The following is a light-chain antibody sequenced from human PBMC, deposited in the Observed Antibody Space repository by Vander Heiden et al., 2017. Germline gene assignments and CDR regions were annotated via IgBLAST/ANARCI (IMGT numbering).Light chain of an antibody. Sequence: DIVMTQSQDSLAVSLGERATINCKSSQSVLYNSNNKNYLAWYQQKPGQPPNLLLYWASTRESGVPDRFSGSGSGTDFTLTISSLQAEDVAVYYCQQDDTPPYTFGQGTKLEIK. CDR2: WAS. J-gene: IGKJ2*01. V-gene: IGKV4-1*01. CDR1: QSVLYNSNNKNY. CDR3: QQDDTPPYT.